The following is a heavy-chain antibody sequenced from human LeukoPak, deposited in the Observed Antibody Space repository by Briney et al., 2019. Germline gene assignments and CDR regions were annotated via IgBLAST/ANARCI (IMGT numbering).Heavy chain of an antibody. CDR2: FSGSGGST. CDR3: AKVPYDYVWGSYGYFDY. Sequence: GGSLRLSCAASGFTFSTYAMSWVRQPPGKGLEWVSAFSGSGGSTYYADSVKGRFTISRDNSKNTLYLQMNSLRAEDTAVYYCAKVPYDYVWGSYGYFDYWGQGTLVTVSS. CDR1: GFTFSTYA. V-gene: IGHV3-23*01. J-gene: IGHJ4*02. D-gene: IGHD3-16*01.